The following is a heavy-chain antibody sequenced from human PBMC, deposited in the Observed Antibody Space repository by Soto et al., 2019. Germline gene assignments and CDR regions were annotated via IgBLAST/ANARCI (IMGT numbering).Heavy chain of an antibody. J-gene: IGHJ5*02. CDR3: ARGDKDMVYKWFDP. CDR1: GGSVGRDGYY. V-gene: IGHV4-31*03. D-gene: IGHD2-15*01. Sequence: PSETLSLTCTVSGGSVGRDGYYWSWIRQHPGKGLEWIGYAYNSGNTYYNPSLKSRVTISEDTSKNQFSLKLRSVTAADTAVYYCARGDKDMVYKWFDPWGQGTLVTVSS. CDR2: AYNSGNT.